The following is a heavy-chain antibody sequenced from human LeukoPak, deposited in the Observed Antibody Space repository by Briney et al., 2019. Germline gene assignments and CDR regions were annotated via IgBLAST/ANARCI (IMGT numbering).Heavy chain of an antibody. Sequence: ASVKVSCKASGYTVTGYYMHWVRQAPGQGLEWMGWINPNSGGTNYAQKFQGRVTMTRDTSISTAYMELSRLRSDDTAVYYCAREGRLVSYGSIRYWGQGTLVTVSS. D-gene: IGHD5-18*01. CDR1: GYTVTGYY. CDR3: AREGRLVSYGSIRY. J-gene: IGHJ4*02. V-gene: IGHV1-2*02. CDR2: INPNSGGT.